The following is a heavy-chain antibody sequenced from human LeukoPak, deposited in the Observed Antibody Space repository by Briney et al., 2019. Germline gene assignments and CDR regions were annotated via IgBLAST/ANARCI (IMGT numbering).Heavy chain of an antibody. V-gene: IGHV3-11*01. D-gene: IGHD3-16*02. J-gene: IGHJ4*02. Sequence: PWGSLRLSCAASGLTFSDYYMSWIRQAPGKGLEWVSYISSSGSTIYYADSVKGRFTISRDNAKNSLYLQMNSLRAEDTAVYYCARAGRMITFGGVIAKLDYWGQGTLVTVSS. CDR3: ARAGRMITFGGVIAKLDY. CDR2: ISSSGSTI. CDR1: GLTFSDYY.